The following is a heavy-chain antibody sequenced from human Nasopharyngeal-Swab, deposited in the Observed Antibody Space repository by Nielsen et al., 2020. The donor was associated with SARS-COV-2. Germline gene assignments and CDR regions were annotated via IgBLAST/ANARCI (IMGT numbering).Heavy chain of an antibody. J-gene: IGHJ6*02. D-gene: IGHD3-22*01. Sequence: GGSLRLSCAASGFTFSSYDMHWVRQATGKGLEWVSAIGTAGDTYYPGSVKGRFTISRENAKNSLYLQMNSLRAGDTAVYYCARGYYYDSSGYRPRGMDVWGQGITVTVSS. CDR3: ARGYYYDSSGYRPRGMDV. CDR1: GFTFSSYD. CDR2: IGTAGDT. V-gene: IGHV3-13*01.